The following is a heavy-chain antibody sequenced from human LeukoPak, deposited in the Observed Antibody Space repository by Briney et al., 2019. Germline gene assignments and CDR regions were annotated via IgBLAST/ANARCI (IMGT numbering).Heavy chain of an antibody. D-gene: IGHD6-19*01. CDR1: GYTFTSYG. CDR3: ARARGVTVAGYYYYYMDV. Sequence: ASVKVSCKASGYTFTSYGIIWVRQAPGQGLEWMGWISAYNGNTNYAQKLQGRVTMTTDTSTSTAYMELRSLRSDDTAVYYCARARGVTVAGYYYYYMDVWGKGTTVTVSS. V-gene: IGHV1-18*01. J-gene: IGHJ6*03. CDR2: ISAYNGNT.